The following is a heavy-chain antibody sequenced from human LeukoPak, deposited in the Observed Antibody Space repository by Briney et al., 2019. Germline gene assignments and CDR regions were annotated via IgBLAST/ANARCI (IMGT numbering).Heavy chain of an antibody. CDR2: SNPNSGGT. J-gene: IGHJ4*02. D-gene: IGHD6-19*01. Sequence: ASVKVSCKASGYTFTGYYMHWVRQAPRQGLEWMGWSNPNSGGTNYAQKFQGRVTMTRDTSISTAYMELSRLRSDDTAVYYCARDRTRTGYSSGWYHDYWGQGTLVTVSS. CDR3: ARDRTRTGYSSGWYHDY. V-gene: IGHV1-2*02. CDR1: GYTFTGYY.